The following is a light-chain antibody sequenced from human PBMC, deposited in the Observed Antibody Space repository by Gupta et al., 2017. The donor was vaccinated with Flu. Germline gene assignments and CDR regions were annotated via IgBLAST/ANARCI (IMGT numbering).Light chain of an antibody. V-gene: IGLV3-25*03. Sequence: SSDLTQPPSLSASPGQTARITSAGDTLAKQYIYWYQQKQGQAPVVVIYKDNRRPSGIPKRFSGCSSGTTITLTISGVQAEDDADYYCQSVESRGEYVFGTGTRVAVL. CDR2: KDN. CDR1: TLAKQY. CDR3: QSVESRGEYV. J-gene: IGLJ1*01.